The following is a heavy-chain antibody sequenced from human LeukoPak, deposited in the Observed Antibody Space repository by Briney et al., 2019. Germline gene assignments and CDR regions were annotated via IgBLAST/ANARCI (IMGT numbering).Heavy chain of an antibody. CDR1: GFTFSSYS. J-gene: IGHJ4*02. D-gene: IGHD4-17*01. CDR2: ISGSGLNT. CDR3: AKGVTPVISLQFFDY. V-gene: IGHV3-23*01. Sequence: GGSLRLSCAASGFTFSSYSMNWVRQAPGKGLEWVSSISGSGLNTYYADSVKGRYTISRDKSKNTLYLQMNSLRAEDTAVYCAKGVTPVISLQFFDYWGQGTLITVSS.